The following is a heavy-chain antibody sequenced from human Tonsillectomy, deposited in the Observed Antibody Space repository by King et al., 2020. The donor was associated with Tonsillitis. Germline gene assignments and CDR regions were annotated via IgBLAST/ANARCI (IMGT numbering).Heavy chain of an antibody. CDR2: ISYDGSNK. CDR1: GFTFRSYG. CDR3: AKDRAGRDFWSGSNKNYYYYYGMDV. V-gene: IGHV3-30*18. Sequence: VQLVESGGGVVQPGRSLRLSCAASGFTFRSYGMHWVRQAPGKGLEWVAVISYDGSNKYYADSVKGRFTISRDNSKNTLYLQMNSLRAEDTAVYYCAKDRAGRDFWSGSNKNYYYYYGMDVWGRGTTVTVSS. D-gene: IGHD3-3*01. J-gene: IGHJ6*02.